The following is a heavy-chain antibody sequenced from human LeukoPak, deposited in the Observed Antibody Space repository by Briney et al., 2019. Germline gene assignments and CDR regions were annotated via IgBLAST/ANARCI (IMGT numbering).Heavy chain of an antibody. Sequence: SETLSLTCAVSGCSISSSNWRWWVRQPPGKGLEWIGEIYHSGSANYNPSLKSRVTISVDKSKNQFSLRLSSVTAAATAVYYWGSAGHAGIGYNVCWGQGTLVTVSS. J-gene: IGHJ4*01. CDR2: IYHSGSA. V-gene: IGHV4-4*02. D-gene: IGHD3-22*01. CDR1: GCSISSSNW. CDR3: GSAGHAGIGYNVC.